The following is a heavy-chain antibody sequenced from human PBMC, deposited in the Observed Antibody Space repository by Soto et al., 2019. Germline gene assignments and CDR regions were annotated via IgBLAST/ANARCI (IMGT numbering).Heavy chain of an antibody. D-gene: IGHD3-16*01. J-gene: IGHJ4*02. CDR3: ARLGTTFGFRSY. V-gene: IGHV4-39*01. CDR2: IYYSGST. CDR1: GGSISSSSDY. Sequence: QLQLQESGPGLVKPSETLSLTCTVSGGSISSSSDYWGWIRQPPGKGLEWIGSIYYSGSTYYNPSLKSRVTISVDTSKNQFSLKLSSVTAADTAVYYCARLGTTFGFRSYWGQGTLVTVSS.